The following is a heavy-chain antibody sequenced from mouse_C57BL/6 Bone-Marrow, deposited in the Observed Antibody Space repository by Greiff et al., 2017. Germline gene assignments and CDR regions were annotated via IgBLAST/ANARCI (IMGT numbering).Heavy chain of an antibody. CDR3: ARKRGLLRWWFAY. D-gene: IGHD1-1*01. CDR1: GYTFTGSW. J-gene: IGHJ3*01. V-gene: IGHV1-9*01. Sequence: VQLQESGAELMKPGASVKLSCKATGYTFTGSWIEWVKQRPGHGLEWIGELLPGSGSTNYNEKFQGQATFTADTSSNTAYMQLSSLTTEDSAIYYCARKRGLLRWWFAYWGQGTLVTVSA. CDR2: LLPGSGST.